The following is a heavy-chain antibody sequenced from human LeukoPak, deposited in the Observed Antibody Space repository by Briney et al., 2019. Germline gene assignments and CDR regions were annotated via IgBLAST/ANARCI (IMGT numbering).Heavy chain of an antibody. CDR1: GFTVSSNY. J-gene: IGHJ4*02. V-gene: IGHV3-66*04. CDR3: ARPCGGPEGGYFDY. Sequence: PGGSLRLSCAASGFTVSSNYMSWVRQAPGKGLEWVSVIYSGGTTYYADSVKGRFTISRDNSKNTLYLQMNSLRADDTAVYYCARPCGGPEGGYFDYWGQGTLVTVSS. CDR2: IYSGGTT. D-gene: IGHD3-10*01.